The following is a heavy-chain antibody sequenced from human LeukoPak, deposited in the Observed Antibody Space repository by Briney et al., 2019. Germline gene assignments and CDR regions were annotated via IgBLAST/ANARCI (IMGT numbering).Heavy chain of an antibody. CDR3: ARQHDYGDYYGMDV. J-gene: IGHJ6*02. D-gene: IGHD4-17*01. CDR1: GGSISGYY. CDR2: IYYSGSI. Sequence: PSETLSLTCTVSGGSISGYYWSWIRQSPGKGLEWIGYIYYSGSINYNPSLESRVTMSVDTSIKQFSLKLSSVTAADTAVYFCARQHDYGDYYGMDVWGQGTTVTVSS. V-gene: IGHV4-59*01.